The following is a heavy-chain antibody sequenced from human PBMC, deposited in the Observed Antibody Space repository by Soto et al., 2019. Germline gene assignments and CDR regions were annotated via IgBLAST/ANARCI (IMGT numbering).Heavy chain of an antibody. V-gene: IGHV4-31*03. CDR3: ARKQAGFFYGIDY. CDR1: GGSISTGGYY. D-gene: IGHD3-3*01. Sequence: PSDTLSLTCTVSGGSISTGGYYWSWIRQYPGKGLEWLGYIDDSGYTFYNPSLQSRLTLSMDTSKNQFSLKLSSATAADTAVYFCARKQAGFFYGIDYWGQGTLVTVYS. CDR2: IDDSGYT. J-gene: IGHJ4*02.